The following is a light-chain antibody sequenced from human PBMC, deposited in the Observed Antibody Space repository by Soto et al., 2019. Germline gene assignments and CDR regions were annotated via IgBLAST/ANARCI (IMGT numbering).Light chain of an antibody. Sequence: DIQMTQSPSSLSASVGDRVTITCRASQAISNYLAWYQQKPGKDPKLLIYAASTLQSGVPSRFSGSGSGTDFTLTISSLQPEDVATYYCQRHDSAPITFGQGTRLEI. CDR2: AAS. J-gene: IGKJ5*01. CDR3: QRHDSAPIT. V-gene: IGKV1-27*01. CDR1: QAISNY.